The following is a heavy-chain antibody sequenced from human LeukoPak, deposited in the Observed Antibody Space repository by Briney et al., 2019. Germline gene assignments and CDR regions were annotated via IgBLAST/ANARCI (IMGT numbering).Heavy chain of an antibody. CDR1: GGTFSSYA. J-gene: IGHJ4*02. V-gene: IGHV1-69*13. CDR2: IIPIFGTA. CDR3: ARVSGIAVAGTQPVYYFDY. D-gene: IGHD6-19*01. Sequence: GASVKVSCKASGGTFSSYAISWVRQAPGQGLEWMGGIIPIFGTANYAQKFQGRVTITADESTSTAYMELSSLRSEDTAVYYRARVSGIAVAGTQPVYYFDYWGQGTLVTVSS.